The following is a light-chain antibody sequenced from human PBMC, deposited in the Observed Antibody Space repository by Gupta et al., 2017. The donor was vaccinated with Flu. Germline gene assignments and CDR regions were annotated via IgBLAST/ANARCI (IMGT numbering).Light chain of an antibody. V-gene: IGLV2-14*03. CDR3: SSYTSISTFYV. J-gene: IGLJ1*01. CDR2: DVS. Sequence: HSALTHPASVSGSPGQSITIYCPGSSSHVGRSDSVSWYQQHPGKAPKLLFYDVSHRPSGVSSRFSGSKSGNTASLTISGLQAEDETDYYCSSYTSISTFYVFGTGTKVTVL. CDR1: SSHVGRSDS.